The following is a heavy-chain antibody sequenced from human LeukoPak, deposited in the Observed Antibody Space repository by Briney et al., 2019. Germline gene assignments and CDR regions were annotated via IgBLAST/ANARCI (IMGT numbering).Heavy chain of an antibody. CDR3: ARDQRDVLLRFGDAFDI. V-gene: IGHV1-18*01. CDR2: ISAYNGNT. J-gene: IGHJ3*02. CDR1: GYTFTSYG. Sequence: ASVKVSCKASGYTFTSYGISWVRQAPGQGLEWMGWISAYNGNTNYAQKLQGRVTMTTDTSTSTAYMELRSLRSDDAAVYYCARDQRDVLLRFGDAFDIWGQGTMVTVSS. D-gene: IGHD3-10*01.